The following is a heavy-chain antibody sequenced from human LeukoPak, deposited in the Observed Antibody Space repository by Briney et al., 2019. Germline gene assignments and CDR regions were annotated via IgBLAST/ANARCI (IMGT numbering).Heavy chain of an antibody. CDR2: ITGSRGST. J-gene: IGHJ3*02. V-gene: IGHV3-23*01. CDR3: AKAAFYYDSSARAFDI. CDR1: GCTFSSYA. D-gene: IGHD3-22*01. Sequence: GGSLRLSCAASGCTFSSYAMSWVRQAPGKGLEWVSAITGSRGSTYYADSVEGRFTIYRDNSKNTLYLQMNSLRAEDTALYYCAKAAFYYDSSARAFDIWGQGTMVTVSS.